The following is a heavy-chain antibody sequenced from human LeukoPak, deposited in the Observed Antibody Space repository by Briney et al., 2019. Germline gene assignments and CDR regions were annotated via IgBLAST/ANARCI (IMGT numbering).Heavy chain of an antibody. CDR2: IIPIFGTA. CDR3: ARDWDYYDSSGHDAFDI. V-gene: IGHV1-69*13. Sequence: GASVKVSCTASGGTFSSYAISWVRQAPGQGLEWMGGIIPIFGTANYAQKFQGRVTITADESTSTAYMELSSLRSEDTAVYYCARDWDYYDSSGHDAFDIWGQGTMVTVSS. CDR1: GGTFSSYA. J-gene: IGHJ3*02. D-gene: IGHD3-22*01.